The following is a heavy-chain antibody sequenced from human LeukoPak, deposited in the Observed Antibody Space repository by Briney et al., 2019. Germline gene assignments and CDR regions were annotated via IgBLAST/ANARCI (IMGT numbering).Heavy chain of an antibody. D-gene: IGHD5-12*01. J-gene: IGHJ4*02. V-gene: IGHV1-18*01. Sequence: GASVKVSCKASGYTFTSYGISWVRQAPGQGLEWMGWISAYNGNTNYAQKLQGRVTMTTDTSTSAAYMELRSLRSDDTAVYYCARAPRRGIVATIPDENDYWGQGTLVTVSS. CDR1: GYTFTSYG. CDR3: ARAPRRGIVATIPDENDY. CDR2: ISAYNGNT.